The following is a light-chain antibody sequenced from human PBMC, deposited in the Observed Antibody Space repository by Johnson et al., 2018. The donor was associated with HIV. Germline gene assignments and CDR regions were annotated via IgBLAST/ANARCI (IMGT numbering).Light chain of an antibody. V-gene: IGLV1-51*02. CDR1: SSNIGYNY. Sequence: QSVLTQPPSVSAAPGQKVTISCSGSSSNIGYNYVSWYQQLPGTAPKVLIYENNKRPSGIPDRFSGSKSGTSATLGITGLQTGDEADYYCGTWDSGLNTYVFGTGTKVTAL. CDR3: GTWDSGLNTYV. J-gene: IGLJ1*01. CDR2: ENN.